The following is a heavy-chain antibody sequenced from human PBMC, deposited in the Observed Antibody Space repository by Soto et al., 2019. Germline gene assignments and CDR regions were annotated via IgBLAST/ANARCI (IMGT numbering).Heavy chain of an antibody. CDR1: GGSISSGGYY. Sequence: QVQLQESGPGLVKPSQTLSLTCTVSGGSISSGGYYWSWIRQHPGKGLEWIGYIYYSGSTYYNPSLKSRVTISVDTSKNQWSLKLSSVTAADTAVYYCARSSYCGGDCYSDWGQRTLVTVSS. CDR2: IYYSGST. V-gene: IGHV4-31*03. D-gene: IGHD2-21*02. J-gene: IGHJ4*02. CDR3: ARSSYCGGDCYSD.